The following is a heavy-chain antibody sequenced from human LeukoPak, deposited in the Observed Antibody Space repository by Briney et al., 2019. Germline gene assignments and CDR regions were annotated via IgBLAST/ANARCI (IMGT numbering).Heavy chain of an antibody. V-gene: IGHV3-30*18. J-gene: IGHJ4*02. CDR3: AKDRYNLGVFDY. CDR1: GFTFSSYG. CDR2: ISYDGSNK. D-gene: IGHD3-16*02. Sequence: QAGSSLRLSCAASGFTFSSYGMHWVRQARDKGLEWVAVISYDGSNKYYADSVKGRFTISRDNSKNTLYLQMNRLRAEDTAVYYCAKDRYNLGVFDYWGQGTLVTVSS.